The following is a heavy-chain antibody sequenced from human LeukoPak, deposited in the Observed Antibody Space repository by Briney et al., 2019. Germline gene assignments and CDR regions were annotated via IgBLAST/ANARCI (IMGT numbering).Heavy chain of an antibody. J-gene: IGHJ5*02. D-gene: IGHD3-9*01. CDR3: ARRSVLRYFDWLLWAEGFDP. V-gene: IGHV4-39*07. CDR1: GGSITSSSYY. CDR2: INHSGST. Sequence: SETLSLTCTVSGGSITSSSYYWGWIHQPPGKGLEWIGEINHSGSTNYNPSLKSRVTISVDTSKNQFSLKLSSVTAADTAVYYCARRSVLRYFDWLLWAEGFDPWGQGTLVTVSS.